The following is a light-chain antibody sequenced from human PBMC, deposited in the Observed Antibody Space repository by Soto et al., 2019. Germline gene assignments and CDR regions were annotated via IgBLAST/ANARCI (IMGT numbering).Light chain of an antibody. CDR2: EVN. CDR3: CSFTSSNTHV. V-gene: IGLV2-23*02. J-gene: IGLJ1*01. CDR1: SSDFGNYNL. Sequence: QSVLTQPASVSGSPGQSITISCTGTSSDFGNYNLVSWYQQHPGKVPKLILFEVNKRPSGVSGRFSGSKSGNTASLTISGLQAEDEADYYCCSFTSSNTHVFGPGKKVPVL.